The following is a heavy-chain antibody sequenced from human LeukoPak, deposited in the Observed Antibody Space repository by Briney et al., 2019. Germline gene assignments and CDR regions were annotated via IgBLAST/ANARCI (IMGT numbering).Heavy chain of an antibody. CDR1: GGSISSSSYY. CDR3: ATLYNWNDIDY. J-gene: IGHJ4*02. V-gene: IGHV4-39*01. Sequence: PSETLSLTCTVSGGSISSSSYYWGWIRQPPGKGLEWIGSIYYSGSTYYNPSLKSRVTISVDTSKNQFSLKLSSVTAADTAVYYCATLYNWNDIDYWGQGTLVTVSS. D-gene: IGHD1-20*01. CDR2: IYYSGST.